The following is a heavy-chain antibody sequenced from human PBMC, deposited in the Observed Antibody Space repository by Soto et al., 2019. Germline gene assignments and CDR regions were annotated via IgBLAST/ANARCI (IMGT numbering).Heavy chain of an antibody. CDR1: GFTFSSYA. Sequence: QVQLVESGGGVVQPGRSLRLSCAASGFTFSSYAMHWVRQAPGKGLEWVAVISYDGSNKYYADSVRGRFTISRDNSKTLYLQMNTLRVEDTALYYCVRDTSPYSSGWHNRHFDYWGQGTLVTVSS. J-gene: IGHJ4*02. V-gene: IGHV3-30-3*01. CDR3: VRDTSPYSSGWHNRHFDY. D-gene: IGHD6-19*01. CDR2: ISYDGSNK.